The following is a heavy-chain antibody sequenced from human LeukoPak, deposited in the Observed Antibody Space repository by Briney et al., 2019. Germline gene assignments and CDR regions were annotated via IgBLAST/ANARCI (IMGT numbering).Heavy chain of an antibody. Sequence: SLRLSCAASAFTFSSYGMHCVRQAPGRGPEWVASIWYDGTNKYYVVSVKGRFTISRDNSKNTLSLQMNSLRVEDTAVYYCAKGGDFGDYPTTYYFDYWGQGTLVTVSS. J-gene: IGHJ4*02. V-gene: IGHV3-33*06. D-gene: IGHD4-17*01. CDR2: IWYDGTNK. CDR1: AFTFSSYG. CDR3: AKGGDFGDYPTTYYFDY.